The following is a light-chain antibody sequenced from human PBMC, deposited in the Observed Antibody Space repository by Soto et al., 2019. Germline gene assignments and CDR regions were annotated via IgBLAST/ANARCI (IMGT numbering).Light chain of an antibody. V-gene: IGLV8-61*01. CDR3: VLYMGSGTV. CDR1: SGSVSTSYY. Sequence: QAVVTQEPSFSVSPGRTVTLTCGLSSGSVSTSYYPSWYQQTPGQAPRTLIYSTNTRSSGVPDRFSGSILGNKAALTITGAQADDESDYYCVLYMGSGTVLGGGTKLTVL. CDR2: STN. J-gene: IGLJ2*01.